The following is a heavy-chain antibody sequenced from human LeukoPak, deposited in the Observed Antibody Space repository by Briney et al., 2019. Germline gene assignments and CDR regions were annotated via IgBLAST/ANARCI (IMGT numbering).Heavy chain of an antibody. V-gene: IGHV1-46*01. CDR1: GYTFTSYY. J-gene: IGHJ5*02. CDR2: INPSGGST. CDR3: ARAPGDTAMVP. Sequence: ASVKVSCKASGYTFTSYYMHWVRQAPGQGLEWMGIINPSGGSTSYAQKFQSRVTMTRDTSTSTVYMELSSLRSEDTAVYYCARAPGDTAMVPWGQGTLVTVSS. D-gene: IGHD5-18*01.